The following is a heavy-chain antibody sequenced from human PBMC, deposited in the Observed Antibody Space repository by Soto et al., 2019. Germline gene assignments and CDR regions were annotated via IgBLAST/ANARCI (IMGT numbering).Heavy chain of an antibody. D-gene: IGHD3-16*01. CDR3: ARWAAGGYLDY. V-gene: IGHV3-53*01. Sequence: GGSLRLSCAASGFTVSSNYMSWVRQAPGKGLEWVSVIYSGGSTYYADSVKGRFTISRDNSKNTLYLQMNSLRAEDTAVYYCARWAAGGYLDYWGQGTLVTVSS. CDR2: IYSGGST. J-gene: IGHJ4*02. CDR1: GFTVSSNY.